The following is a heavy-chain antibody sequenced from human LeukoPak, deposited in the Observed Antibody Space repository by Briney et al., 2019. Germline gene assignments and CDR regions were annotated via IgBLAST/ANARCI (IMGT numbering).Heavy chain of an antibody. V-gene: IGHV3-48*03. CDR3: ATITMVRGTDAFDI. CDR1: GFTFSSYE. J-gene: IGHJ3*02. Sequence: PGGSLRLSCAASGFTFSSYEMNWVRQAPGKGLEWVSYISSSGSTIYYADSVKGRFTISRDNAKNSLYLQMNSLIAEDTAVYYCATITMVRGTDAFDIWGQGTMVTVSS. CDR2: ISSSGSTI. D-gene: IGHD3-10*01.